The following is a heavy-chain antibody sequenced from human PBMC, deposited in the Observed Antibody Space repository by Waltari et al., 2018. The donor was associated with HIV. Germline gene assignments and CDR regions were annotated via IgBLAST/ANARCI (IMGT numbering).Heavy chain of an antibody. Sequence: QVQLVQSGAEVKKPGASVKVSCKASGYTFTSYGISWVRQAPGQGLEWMGWISAYNGNTNYAQKLQGRGTMTTDTSTSTAYMELRSLRSDDTAVYYCAREGTYYDFWSGYYRDYYYYYGMDVWGQGTTVTVSS. J-gene: IGHJ6*02. CDR1: GYTFTSYG. CDR2: ISAYNGNT. CDR3: AREGTYYDFWSGYYRDYYYYYGMDV. D-gene: IGHD3-3*01. V-gene: IGHV1-18*01.